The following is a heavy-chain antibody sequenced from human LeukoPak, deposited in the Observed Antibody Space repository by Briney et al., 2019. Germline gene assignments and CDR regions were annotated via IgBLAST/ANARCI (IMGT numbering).Heavy chain of an antibody. D-gene: IGHD2-21*02. J-gene: IGHJ4*02. Sequence: ASVKVSYKASGYTFTGYYMHWVRQAPGQGLEWMGWINPNSGGTNYAQKFQGRVTMTRDTSISTAYMELSRLRSDDTAVYYCARDGSVVVTAIGFDYWGQGTLVTVSS. CDR3: ARDGSVVVTAIGFDY. V-gene: IGHV1-2*02. CDR2: INPNSGGT. CDR1: GYTFTGYY.